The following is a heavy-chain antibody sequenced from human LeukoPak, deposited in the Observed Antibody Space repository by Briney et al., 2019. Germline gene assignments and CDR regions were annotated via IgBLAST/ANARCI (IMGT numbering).Heavy chain of an antibody. V-gene: IGHV3-33*01. CDR1: AITFNSFG. CDR3: ARDSPVTAGPFDP. CDR2: LWYDGSNE. J-gene: IGHJ5*02. D-gene: IGHD2-21*02. Sequence: AGSVTLSCVAYAITFNSFGMQWVRQAPGKGLEWVAFLWYDGSNEYYADSVKGRFTIFRDNSKNTLYLQMNSLRGDDAAVYYCARDSPVTAGPFDPWGQGTLVTVSS.